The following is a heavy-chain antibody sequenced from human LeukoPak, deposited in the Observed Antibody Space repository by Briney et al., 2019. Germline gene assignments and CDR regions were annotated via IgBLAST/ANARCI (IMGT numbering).Heavy chain of an antibody. CDR2: IYTSGST. CDR3: ARVRRVVVITLTSGAFDI. J-gene: IGHJ3*02. V-gene: IGHV4-61*02. CDR1: GGSTSSGSYY. D-gene: IGHD3-22*01. Sequence: PSETLSLTCTVSGGSTSSGSYYWSWIRQPAGKGLEWIGRIYTSGSTNYNPSLKSRVTISVDTSKNQFSLKLSSVTAADTAVYYCARVRRVVVITLTSGAFDIWGQGTMVTVSS.